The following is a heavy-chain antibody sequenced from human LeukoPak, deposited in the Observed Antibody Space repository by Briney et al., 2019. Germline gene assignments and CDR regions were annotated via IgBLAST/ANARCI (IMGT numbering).Heavy chain of an antibody. CDR2: INHSGST. CDR3: ARAGIQLSYYYYYGMDV. D-gene: IGHD5-18*01. J-gene: IGHJ6*02. V-gene: IGHV4-34*01. Sequence: LSXTXAVXXGXLXXXYWSWIRQPPGKGLEWIGEINHSGSTNYNPSLKSRVTISVDTSKNQFSLKLSSVTAADTAVYYCARAGIQLSYYYYYGMDVWGQGTTVTVS. CDR1: XGXLXXXY.